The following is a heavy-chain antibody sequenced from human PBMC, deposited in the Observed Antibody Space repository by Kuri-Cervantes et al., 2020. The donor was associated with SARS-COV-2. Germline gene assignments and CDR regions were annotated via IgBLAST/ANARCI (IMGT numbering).Heavy chain of an antibody. CDR3: ARLSDWNDGVSRLIGYYYGMDV. V-gene: IGHV4-39*07. J-gene: IGHJ6*02. D-gene: IGHD1-1*01. Sequence: YYWSWIRQAPGKGLGCIGSIYYSGSTYDNPSLKSRVTISVDTSKNKFSLKLSFVTAADTAVYYCARLSDWNDGVSRLIGYYYGMDVWGQGTTVTVSS. CDR2: IYYSGST. CDR1: YY.